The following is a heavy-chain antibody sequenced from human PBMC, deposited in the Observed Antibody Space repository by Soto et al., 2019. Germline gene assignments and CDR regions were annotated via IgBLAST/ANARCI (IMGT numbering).Heavy chain of an antibody. CDR3: GRAGEWEPKYYFDY. J-gene: IGHJ4*02. V-gene: IGHV4-4*02. D-gene: IGHD1-26*01. Sequence: SETLSLTCTVSGGSIDSSNWWTWARQTPGKGLEWIGDIYRSGSTYYNPSLKSRVTISVDKSKNQFSLKLNSVTAAGTAVYYCGRAGEWEPKYYFDYWGQGTLVTVSS. CDR2: IYRSGST. CDR1: GGSIDSSNW.